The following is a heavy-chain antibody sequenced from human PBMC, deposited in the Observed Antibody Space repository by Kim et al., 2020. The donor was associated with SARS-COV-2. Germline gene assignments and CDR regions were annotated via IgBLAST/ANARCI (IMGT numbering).Heavy chain of an antibody. CDR1: GGSFSGYY. CDR3: ARGVGYCSGGSCYGWFDP. D-gene: IGHD2-15*01. CDR2: INHSGST. V-gene: IGHV4-34*01. J-gene: IGHJ5*02. Sequence: SETLSLTCAVYGGSFSGYYWSWIRQPPGKGLEWIWEINHSGSTNYNPSLKSRVTISVDTSKNQFSLKLSSVTAADTAVYYCARGVGYCSGGSCYGWFDPWGQGTLVTVSS.